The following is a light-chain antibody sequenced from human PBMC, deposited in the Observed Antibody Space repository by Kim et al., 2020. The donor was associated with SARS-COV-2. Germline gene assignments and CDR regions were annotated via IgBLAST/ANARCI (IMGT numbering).Light chain of an antibody. CDR1: SLRTAY. J-gene: IGLJ3*02. V-gene: IGLV3-19*01. Sequence: SSELTQDPAVSVALGQTVRITCQGDSLRTAYASWYQQKPGQAPLLVVYGKDNRPSGIPDRFSGSSSGNTASLTVTGAQAEDEADYYCNSRDSSGDHWVFGGGTQLTVL. CDR2: GKD. CDR3: NSRDSSGDHWV.